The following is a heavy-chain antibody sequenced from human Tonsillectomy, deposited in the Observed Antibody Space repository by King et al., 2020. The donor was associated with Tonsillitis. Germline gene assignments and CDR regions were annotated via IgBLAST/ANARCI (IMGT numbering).Heavy chain of an antibody. CDR3: ARDRGGPSDYDSSGLLNWFDP. CDR2: ISAYNGNT. J-gene: IGHJ5*02. D-gene: IGHD3-22*01. Sequence: QLVQSGAEVKKPGASVKVSCKASGYTFTSYGISWVRQAPGQGLEWMGWISAYNGNTNYAQKLQGRVTMTTDTSTSTAYMELRSLRSDDTAVYYCARDRGGPSDYDSSGLLNWFDPWGPGTLVTVSS. V-gene: IGHV1-18*04. CDR1: GYTFTSYG.